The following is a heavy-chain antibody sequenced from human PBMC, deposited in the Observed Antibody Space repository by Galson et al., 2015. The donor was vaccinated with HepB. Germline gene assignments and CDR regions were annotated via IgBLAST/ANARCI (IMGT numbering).Heavy chain of an antibody. V-gene: IGHV4-34*01. CDR3: TRGRGSGTYSWCFDL. CDR2: INHSGST. CDR1: GGSFSGYY. D-gene: IGHD3-10*01. Sequence: ETLSLTCAIYGGSFSGYYWNWIRQSPGKGLEWIGEINHSGSTKYNPSLKSRVTMSVDTSKNQFSLKLTSVTAADTALYYCTRGRGSGTYSWCFDLWGRGTLVTVSS. J-gene: IGHJ2*01.